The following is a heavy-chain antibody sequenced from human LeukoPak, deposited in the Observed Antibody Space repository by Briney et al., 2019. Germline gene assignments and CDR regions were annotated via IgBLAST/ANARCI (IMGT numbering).Heavy chain of an antibody. V-gene: IGHV3-15*01. CDR1: GFIFTNAW. CDR2: IKSETDSGTT. Sequence: GRSLRLSCAASGFIFTNAWMTWVRQAPGRRLEWVGRIKSETDSGTTDYAAPVKGRFTISRDDSKNTLYLQLNSLRTEDTAVYYCATGYCSSTSCRGGFDYWGQGTLVTVSS. CDR3: ATGYCSSTSCRGGFDY. D-gene: IGHD2-2*01. J-gene: IGHJ4*02.